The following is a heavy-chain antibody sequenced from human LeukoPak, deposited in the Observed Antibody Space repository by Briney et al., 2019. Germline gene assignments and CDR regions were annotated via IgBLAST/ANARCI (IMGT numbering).Heavy chain of an antibody. Sequence: SVKVSCKTSGGTFRSHIFSWVRRAPGQGLEWMGSITPVIDSARYAQKFQDRITITADTSTGTAYLHLSSLTSEDTAIYYCTRVNLRGSQYNWFDPWGQGTLVTVSS. CDR2: ITPVIDSA. J-gene: IGHJ5*02. CDR3: TRVNLRGSQYNWFDP. V-gene: IGHV1-69*08. CDR1: GGTFRSHI. D-gene: IGHD1-26*01.